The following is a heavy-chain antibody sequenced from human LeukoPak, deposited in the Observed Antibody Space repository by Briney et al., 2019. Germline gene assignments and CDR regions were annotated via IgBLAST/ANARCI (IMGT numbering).Heavy chain of an antibody. CDR1: GFIFSSYY. Sequence: PGGSLRLSCAASGFIFSSYYMSWVRQAPGKGLEWVALINPDGSERYYLDSVKGRFTISRDNARNSLYLQMDSLRDDDTAMYFCTRDLAAVPGPRMDVWGQGTTVTVSS. J-gene: IGHJ6*02. D-gene: IGHD6-19*01. CDR3: TRDLAAVPGPRMDV. CDR2: INPDGSER. V-gene: IGHV3-7*03.